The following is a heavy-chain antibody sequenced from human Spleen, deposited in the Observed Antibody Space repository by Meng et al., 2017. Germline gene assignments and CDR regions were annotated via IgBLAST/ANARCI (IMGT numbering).Heavy chain of an antibody. D-gene: IGHD3-9*01. CDR2: IKSNTDGGTA. J-gene: IGHJ4*02. CDR3: TWDDKAVSDY. CDR1: GVYFKTAW. V-gene: IGHV3-15*01. Sequence: EVHLGESGGVLVKPGGSLRLSCAASGVYFKTAWMSWVRQAPGKGLEWVGRIKSNTDGGTADYAAPVTGRFTISRDESKSTLYLQMSGLRIDDTGIYYCTWDDKAVSDYWGQGTLVTVSS.